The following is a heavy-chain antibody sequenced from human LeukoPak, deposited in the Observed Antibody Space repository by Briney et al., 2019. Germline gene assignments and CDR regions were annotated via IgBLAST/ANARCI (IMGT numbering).Heavy chain of an antibody. Sequence: KPSETLSLTCAVYGGSFSGYYWTWIRQPPGKGLEWIGEVNRDGSTNYNPSLESRVTVSVDASKNQFSLKTRSVTAADTAVYYCARARGTEAIDSWGQGTLVTVSS. D-gene: IGHD6-25*01. V-gene: IGHV4-34*01. CDR3: ARARGTEAIDS. CDR2: VNRDGST. J-gene: IGHJ4*02. CDR1: GGSFSGYY.